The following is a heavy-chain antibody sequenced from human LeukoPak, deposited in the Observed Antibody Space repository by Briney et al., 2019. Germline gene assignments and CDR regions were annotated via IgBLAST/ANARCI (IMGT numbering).Heavy chain of an antibody. J-gene: IGHJ4*02. CDR1: GGSISSYY. CDR3: AREGYSFGYKLIDY. D-gene: IGHD5-18*01. Sequence: SETLSLTCTVSGGSISSYYWSWIRQPPGKGLEWIGYIYYSGSTNYNPSLKSRVTISVDMSKNQFSLKLSSVTAADTALYYCAREGYSFGYKLIDYWGQGTLVTVSS. CDR2: IYYSGST. V-gene: IGHV4-59*01.